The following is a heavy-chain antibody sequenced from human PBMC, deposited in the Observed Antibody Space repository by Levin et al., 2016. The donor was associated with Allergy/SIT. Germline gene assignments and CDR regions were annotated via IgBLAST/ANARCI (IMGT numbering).Heavy chain of an antibody. CDR1: GFTFSDYH. J-gene: IGHJ4*02. V-gene: IGHV3-11*01. Sequence: GESLKISCAASGFTFSDYHMSWIRQAPGKGLEWVSYISSSGSTIYYADSVKGRFTISRDNAKNSLYLQMNSLRAEDTAVYYCARDGYYYGSGSAHWGQGTLVTVSS. CDR2: ISSSGSTI. D-gene: IGHD3-10*01. CDR3: ARDGYYYGSGSAH.